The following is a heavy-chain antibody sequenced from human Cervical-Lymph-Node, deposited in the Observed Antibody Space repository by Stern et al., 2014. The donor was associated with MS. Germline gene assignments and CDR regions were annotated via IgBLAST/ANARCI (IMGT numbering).Heavy chain of an antibody. D-gene: IGHD1-1*01. CDR1: GFTFSSYG. V-gene: IGHV3-33*01. CDR2: IWYDGSNK. J-gene: IGHJ4*02. Sequence: QLVQSGGGVVQPGRSLRLSCAASGFTFSSYGMHWVRQAPGKGLEWVAVIWYDGSNKYYADSVKGRFTISRDNSKNTLYLQMNSLRAEDTAVYYCARDLTAAGTGFDYWGQGTLVTVSS. CDR3: ARDLTAAGTGFDY.